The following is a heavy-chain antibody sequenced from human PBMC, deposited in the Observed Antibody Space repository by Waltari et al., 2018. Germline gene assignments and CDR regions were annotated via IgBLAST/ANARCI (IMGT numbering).Heavy chain of an antibody. CDR3: AKDVGYCSGGSCYYFDY. V-gene: IGHV3-23*01. CDR2: ISGSGGST. Sequence: EVQLLESGGGLVQPGGSLRLSCAASGFTFSSYAMSWVRQAPGKGLEWVSAISGSGGSTYYADSVKGRFTISRDNSKNTLYLQMNSLRAEDTAVYYCAKDVGYCSGGSCYYFDYWGQGTLVTVSS. J-gene: IGHJ4*02. CDR1: GFTFSSYA. D-gene: IGHD2-15*01.